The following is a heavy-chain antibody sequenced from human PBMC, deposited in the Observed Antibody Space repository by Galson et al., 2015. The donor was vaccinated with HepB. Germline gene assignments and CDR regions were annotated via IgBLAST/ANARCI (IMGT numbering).Heavy chain of an antibody. CDR1: GFTFSNAW. CDR3: TSNNFGYNSFDY. Sequence: SLRLSCAVSGFTFSNAWMSWVRQAPGKGLEWVGRIKSKTDGGTRDYAAPVKGRFTISRDDSKTTLYLQMDSLKTEDTAVYFCTSNNFGYNSFDYWGQGTLVTVSS. D-gene: IGHD5-18*01. V-gene: IGHV3-15*01. J-gene: IGHJ4*02. CDR2: IKSKTDGGTR.